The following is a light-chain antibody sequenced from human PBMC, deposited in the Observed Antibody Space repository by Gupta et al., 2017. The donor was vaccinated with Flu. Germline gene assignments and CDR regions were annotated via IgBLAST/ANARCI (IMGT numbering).Light chain of an antibody. J-gene: IGKJ3*01. CDR3: QQRGTWPS. V-gene: IGKV3-11*01. CDR2: DVS. CDR1: QSVGPY. Sequence: EIVLTQSPGILSLSPGERATLSCRASQSVGPYLAWYQQRPGQAPRLLIYDVSKRASDIPYRFSGSGSETDFTLTISSLEPEDFAVYYCQQRGTWPSFGPGTKLEIK.